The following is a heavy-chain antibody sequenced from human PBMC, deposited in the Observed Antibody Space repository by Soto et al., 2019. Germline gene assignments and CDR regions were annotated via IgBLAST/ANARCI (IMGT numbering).Heavy chain of an antibody. CDR1: GFTFSSYA. Sequence: ESGGGLVQPGGSLRLSCAASGFTFSSYAMSWVRQAPGKGLEWVSAISGSGGSTYYADSVKGRFTISRDNSKNTLYLQMNSLRAEDTAVYYCANSPAVVVPAGGYYYYYYMDVWGKGTTVTVSS. CDR3: ANSPAVVVPAGGYYYYYYMDV. D-gene: IGHD2-2*01. CDR2: ISGSGGST. V-gene: IGHV3-23*01. J-gene: IGHJ6*03.